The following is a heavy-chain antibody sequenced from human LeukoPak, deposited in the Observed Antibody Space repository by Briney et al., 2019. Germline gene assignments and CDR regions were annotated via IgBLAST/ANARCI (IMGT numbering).Heavy chain of an antibody. J-gene: IGHJ5*02. V-gene: IGHV2-5*02. CDR1: GFSLRTRGVG. D-gene: IGHD6-13*01. CDR3: AHSRIAAAGNYNWFDP. CDR2: IYWDDDK. Sequence: SGPTLVNPTQTLTLTCTFSGFSLRTRGVGVGWIRQPPGKALEWLSLIYWDDDKRYSPSRKSRLTITKDTSKNQVVLTMTNMDPVDTATYYCAHSRIAAAGNYNWFDPWGQGTLVTVSS.